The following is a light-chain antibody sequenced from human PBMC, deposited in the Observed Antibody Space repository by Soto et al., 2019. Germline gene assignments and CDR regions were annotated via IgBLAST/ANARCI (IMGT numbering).Light chain of an antibody. CDR2: GNS. Sequence: QSVLTQPPSVSGAPGQRVTISCTGSSSNIGAGYDVHWYQQLPGTAPKLLIYGNSDRPSGVPDRFSASKSGTSASLAITGLQAGDEADYYCQSYDTSLSAPYVFGTGTKVTVL. CDR1: SSNIGAGYD. CDR3: QSYDTSLSAPYV. J-gene: IGLJ1*01. V-gene: IGLV1-40*01.